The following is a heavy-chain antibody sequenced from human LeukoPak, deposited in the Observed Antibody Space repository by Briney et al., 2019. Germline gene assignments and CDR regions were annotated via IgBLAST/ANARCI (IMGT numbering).Heavy chain of an antibody. CDR1: GYTFITYY. CDR2: TNPNGGTT. CDR3: ARESPPNWFDP. Sequence: GASVKVSCKASGYTFITYYIHWVRQAPGQGLEWMGITNPNGGTTSYAQKFQGRVTMTRDTSTSTVYMELSSLRSDDTAMYYCARESPPNWFDPWGQGTLVTVSS. J-gene: IGHJ5*02. V-gene: IGHV1-46*01.